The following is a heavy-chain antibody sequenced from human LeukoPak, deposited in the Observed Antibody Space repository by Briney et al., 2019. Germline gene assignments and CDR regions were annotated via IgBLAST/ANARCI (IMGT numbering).Heavy chain of an antibody. V-gene: IGHV3-66*02. CDR2: IYSDGST. CDR3: ARGKSSGWNFDY. Sequence: GGSLRLSCAASGFSVSIYYMTWVRQAPGKGLEWVSLIYSDGSTDYADSVKGRFTISRDNFKNTLYLQMNSLTAEDTAMYYCARGKSSGWNFDYWGQGTLVIVSS. CDR1: GFSVSIYY. D-gene: IGHD6-19*01. J-gene: IGHJ4*02.